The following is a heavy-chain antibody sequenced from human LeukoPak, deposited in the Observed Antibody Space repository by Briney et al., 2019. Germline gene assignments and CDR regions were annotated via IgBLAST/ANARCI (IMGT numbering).Heavy chain of an antibody. CDR3: ARDIYCCSTSCYLSKGVDY. Sequence: PGGSLRLSCAASGFTFSSYWMHWVRQAPGKGLVWVSRINSDGSSTSYADSVKGRFTISRDNAKNTLYLQMNSLRAEDTAVYYCARDIYCCSTSCYLSKGVDYWGQGTLVTVSS. CDR1: GFTFSSYW. J-gene: IGHJ4*02. V-gene: IGHV3-74*01. CDR2: INSDGSST. D-gene: IGHD2-2*01.